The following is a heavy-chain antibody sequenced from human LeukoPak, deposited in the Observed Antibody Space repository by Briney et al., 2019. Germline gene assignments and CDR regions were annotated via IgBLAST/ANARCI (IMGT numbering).Heavy chain of an antibody. J-gene: IGHJ4*02. CDR3: ARGRALVVAAKLPWEYFDY. D-gene: IGHD2-15*01. V-gene: IGHV1-18*04. Sequence: GASVKVSCKASGYTFTSYGISWVRQAPGQGLEWMGWISAYNGNTNYAQKLQGRVTMTTDTSTSTAYMELRSLRSDDTAVYYCARGRALVVAAKLPWEYFDYWGQGTLVTVSS. CDR2: ISAYNGNT. CDR1: GYTFTSYG.